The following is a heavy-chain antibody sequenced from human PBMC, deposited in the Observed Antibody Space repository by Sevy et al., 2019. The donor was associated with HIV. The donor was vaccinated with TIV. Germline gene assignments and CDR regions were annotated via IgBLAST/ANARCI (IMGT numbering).Heavy chain of an antibody. D-gene: IGHD6-13*01. CDR1: GSIFSLYG. J-gene: IGHJ4*02. CDR2: IRFDGSDK. V-gene: IGHV3-30*02. CDR3: AKDLESYSSSWPYCFDY. Sequence: GGSLRLSCGASGSIFSLYGMHWVRQAPGKGLEWVAFIRFDGSDKYYADSVKGRFTISRDNSKNTLYLQMNSLRPEHTALYYCAKDLESYSSSWPYCFDYWGQGTLVTVSS.